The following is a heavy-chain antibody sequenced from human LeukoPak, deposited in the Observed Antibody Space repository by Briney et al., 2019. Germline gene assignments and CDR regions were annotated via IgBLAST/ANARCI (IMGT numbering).Heavy chain of an antibody. D-gene: IGHD1-26*01. CDR1: GFIFASYG. Sequence: GGSLRLSCSASGFIFASYGMNWVRQAPGSGLQWVAYISAGSSNTFYADSVKGRFTISRDDADNFLHLQMNGLSAEDTAVYYCARSAVQANTPFYFDFWGQGALVTVSS. J-gene: IGHJ4*02. CDR2: ISAGSSNT. CDR3: ARSAVQANTPFYFDF. V-gene: IGHV3-48*01.